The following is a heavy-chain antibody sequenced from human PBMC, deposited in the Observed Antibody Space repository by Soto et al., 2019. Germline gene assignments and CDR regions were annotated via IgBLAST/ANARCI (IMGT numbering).Heavy chain of an antibody. CDR3: ARDLSIVTIFGVVIMPIDY. D-gene: IGHD3-3*01. CDR2: TYYRSKWYN. CDR1: GDSVSSNSAA. V-gene: IGHV6-1*01. J-gene: IGHJ4*02. Sequence: PSQTLSLTCAISGDSVSSNSAAWNWIRQSPSRGLEWLGRTYYRSKWYNDYAVSLKSRITINPDTSKNQFSLQLNSVTPEDTAVYYCARDLSIVTIFGVVIMPIDYWGQGTLVTVSS.